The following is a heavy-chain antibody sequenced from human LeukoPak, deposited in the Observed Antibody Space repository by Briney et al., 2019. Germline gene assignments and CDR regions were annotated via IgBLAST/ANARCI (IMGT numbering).Heavy chain of an antibody. CDR1: GGTFSYYT. D-gene: IGHD2-2*01. V-gene: IGHV1-69*02. Sequence: GSSVKVSCKASGGTFSYYTISWVRQAPGQGLEWMGRIIPFLGITNYAQKFQGRVTITADKSTSTAYMELSSLRSEDTAVYYCARATSEIPAAALTGSKYYYYYYMDVWDKGTPVTVSS. CDR3: ARATSEIPAAALTGSKYYYYYYMDV. CDR2: IIPFLGIT. J-gene: IGHJ6*03.